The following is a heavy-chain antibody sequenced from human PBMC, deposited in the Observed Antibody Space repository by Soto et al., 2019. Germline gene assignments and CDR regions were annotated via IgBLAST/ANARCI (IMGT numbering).Heavy chain of an antibody. CDR1: GFTFSRYE. CDR2: ISTSGSTI. V-gene: IGHV3-48*03. Sequence: GSLRLSCAASGFTFSRYEMNWVRQAPGKGLEWISYISTSGSTIYYADSVKGRFTISRDNAKNSLYLQMNSLRAEDTAVYYCARELAAAGSFDYWGQGTLVTVSS. CDR3: ARELAAAGSFDY. D-gene: IGHD6-13*01. J-gene: IGHJ4*02.